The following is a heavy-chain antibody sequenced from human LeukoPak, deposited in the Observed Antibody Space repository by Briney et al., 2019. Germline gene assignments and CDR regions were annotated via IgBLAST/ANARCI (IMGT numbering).Heavy chain of an antibody. CDR2: ISYDGGNK. CDR1: GFTLSTYD. D-gene: IGHD2-2*01. CDR3: AKDSYDCTSSSCYYPLDY. Sequence: PGGSLRLSCAASGFTLSTYDMHWVRQAPGKGLEWVAVISYDGGNKYYADSVKGRFTISRDNSKSTLYLQMNSLSADDTAMYYCAKDSYDCTSSSCYYPLDYWGQGTLVTVSS. J-gene: IGHJ4*02. V-gene: IGHV3-30*18.